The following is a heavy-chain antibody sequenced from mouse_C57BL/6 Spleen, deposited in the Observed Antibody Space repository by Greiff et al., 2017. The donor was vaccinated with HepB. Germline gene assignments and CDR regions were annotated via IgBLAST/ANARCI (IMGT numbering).Heavy chain of an antibody. J-gene: IGHJ3*01. V-gene: IGHV1-9*01. CDR1: GYTFTGYW. CDR3: AREGTGKGFAY. CDR2: ILPGSGST. D-gene: IGHD4-1*01. Sequence: VQLQQSGAELMKPGASVKLSCKATGYTFTGYWIEWVKQRPGHGLEWIGEILPGSGSTNYNEKFKGKATFTADTSSNTAYMQLSSLTTEDSATYYCAREGTGKGFAYWGQGTLVTVSA.